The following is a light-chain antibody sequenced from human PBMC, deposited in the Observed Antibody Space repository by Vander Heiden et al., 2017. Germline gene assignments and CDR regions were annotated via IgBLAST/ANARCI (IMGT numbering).Light chain of an antibody. Sequence: SYQLTQPSSLSVSPGQTARITCPGDVLAKKYARWFQQKPGQAPVVVIYKDSERPSGIPERFSGSSSGTTVTLTLSGAQVEDEADYYCYSAADNNVIFGGGTKLTVL. V-gene: IGLV3-27*01. CDR1: VLAKKY. J-gene: IGLJ2*01. CDR2: KDS. CDR3: YSAADNNVI.